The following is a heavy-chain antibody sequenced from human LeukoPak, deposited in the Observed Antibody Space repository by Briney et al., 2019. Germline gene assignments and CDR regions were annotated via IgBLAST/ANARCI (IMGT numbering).Heavy chain of an antibody. J-gene: IGHJ4*02. D-gene: IGHD3-10*01. V-gene: IGHV3-23*01. CDR1: GFSFSGYV. CDR3: AKDRDYYGSGSYSYYFDY. Sequence: PGGSLRLSCAASGFSFSGYVMTWVRQPPRRGLEWVSAISASGGNTYYADSVKGRFTISRDNSKNTLSLQMNSLRAEDTAVYYCAKDRDYYGSGSYSYYFDYWGQGTLVTVSS. CDR2: ISASGGNT.